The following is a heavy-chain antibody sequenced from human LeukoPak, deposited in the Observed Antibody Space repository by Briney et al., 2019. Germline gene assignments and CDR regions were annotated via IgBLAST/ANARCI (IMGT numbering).Heavy chain of an antibody. CDR2: ISSSGSTI. CDR1: GFTFSDYY. J-gene: IGHJ4*02. D-gene: IGHD5-18*01. V-gene: IGHV3-11*01. Sequence: TGGSLRLSCAAPGFTFSDYYMSWIRQAPGKGLEWVSYISSSGSTIYHADSVKGRFTISRDNAKNSLYLQMNSLRAEDTAVYYCARRGYSYEIDYWGQGTLVTVSS. CDR3: ARRGYSYEIDY.